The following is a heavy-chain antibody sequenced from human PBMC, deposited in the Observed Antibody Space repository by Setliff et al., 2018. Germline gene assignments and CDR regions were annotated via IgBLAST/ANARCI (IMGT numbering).Heavy chain of an antibody. V-gene: IGHV4-59*11. Sequence: SETLSLTCSVSVGSITGHYWSWIRQTPGKGLEWIGYSHYTGSPNYKNPSLASRATISVDSAKNQVSLRLSSVTAADTAVYYCARWMEYYQRDNRGEGGMDVWGKGTTVTVSS. J-gene: IGHJ6*03. CDR3: ARWMEYYQRDNRGEGGMDV. CDR1: VGSITGHY. D-gene: IGHD2-2*01. CDR2: SHYTGSP.